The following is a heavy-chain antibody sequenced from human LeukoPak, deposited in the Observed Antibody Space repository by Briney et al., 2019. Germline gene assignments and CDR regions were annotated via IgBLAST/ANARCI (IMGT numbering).Heavy chain of an antibody. CDR1: GGSISSGGYS. Sequence: SETLSLTCAVSGGSISSGGYSWSWIRQPPGKGLEWIGYIYHSGSTYYNPSLKSRVTISVDRSKNQFSLKLSSVTAADTAVYYRARVGPYYYDSSGYYYAPAFDIWGQGTMVTVSS. J-gene: IGHJ3*02. D-gene: IGHD3-22*01. CDR3: ARVGPYYYDSSGYYYAPAFDI. CDR2: IYHSGST. V-gene: IGHV4-30-2*01.